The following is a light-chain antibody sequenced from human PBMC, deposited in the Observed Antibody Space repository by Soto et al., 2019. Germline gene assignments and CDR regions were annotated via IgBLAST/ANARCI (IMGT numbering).Light chain of an antibody. CDR1: QSVSSY. V-gene: IGKV3-11*01. Sequence: EIVLTQSPATLSLSPGERATLSCRASQSVSSYLAWYQQKPGQAPRLLIYDASNRATGIPARFSGSGSGTDFTLTIRSLEPEDFAVYYCQQRSNWPRTFGQGTKLELK. CDR2: DAS. J-gene: IGKJ2*01. CDR3: QQRSNWPRT.